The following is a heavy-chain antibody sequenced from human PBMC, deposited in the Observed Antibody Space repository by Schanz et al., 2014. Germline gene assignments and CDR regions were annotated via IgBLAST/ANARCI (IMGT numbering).Heavy chain of an antibody. Sequence: EVQLLESGGGLVQPGGSLRLSCVASGFTFSIYAMSWVRQAPGKGLEWVSGISDNGISTYYADSVKGRFSISRENSKSILYRQMNSLRAEDTAVYYCAKAGSGWSTAGYYYWGQGTLVAVSS. CDR3: AKAGSGWSTAGYYY. J-gene: IGHJ4*02. CDR1: GFTFSIYA. D-gene: IGHD6-19*01. V-gene: IGHV3-23*01. CDR2: ISDNGIST.